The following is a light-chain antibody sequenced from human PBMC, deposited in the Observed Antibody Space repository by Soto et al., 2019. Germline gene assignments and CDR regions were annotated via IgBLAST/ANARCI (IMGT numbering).Light chain of an antibody. CDR1: QDISKN. CDR3: QQYDNLLPIT. V-gene: IGKV1-33*01. CDR2: DAS. J-gene: IGKJ5*01. Sequence: IQMTQSPSSLSASVGDRVTITCQASQDISKNLNWYQQKPGKAPKLLIYDASSLQTGVPSRFSGRGSATHFTSTVSSLQPEDVATYYCQQYDNLLPITFGQGTRLEIK.